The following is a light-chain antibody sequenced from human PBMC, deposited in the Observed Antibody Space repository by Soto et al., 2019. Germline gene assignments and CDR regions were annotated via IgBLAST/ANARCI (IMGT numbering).Light chain of an antibody. CDR2: DDT. V-gene: IGLV3-21*02. J-gene: IGLJ2*01. CDR3: QVWNSTTDHVI. CDR1: NIGSKS. Sequence: SYELTQPPSVSVAPGQTARITCGGNNIGSKSVHWYQQRPGQAPVLVVYDDTDRPSGIPERFSGSNSGNTATLTISSVEDGDEADYYCQVWNSTTDHVIFGGGTKATVL.